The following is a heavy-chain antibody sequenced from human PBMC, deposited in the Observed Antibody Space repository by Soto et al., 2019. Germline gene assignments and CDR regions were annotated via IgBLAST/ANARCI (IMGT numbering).Heavy chain of an antibody. Sequence: ASVKVSCKASGYTFTSYDINWVRQATGQGLEWMGWMNPNCGNTGYAQKFQGRVTMTRNTSISTAYMELSSLRSEDTAVYYCARGGVLRFLGWNDPHYYGMDVWGQGTTVTVSS. CDR3: ARGGVLRFLGWNDPHYYGMDV. CDR1: GYTFTSYD. D-gene: IGHD3-3*01. CDR2: MNPNCGNT. V-gene: IGHV1-8*01. J-gene: IGHJ6*02.